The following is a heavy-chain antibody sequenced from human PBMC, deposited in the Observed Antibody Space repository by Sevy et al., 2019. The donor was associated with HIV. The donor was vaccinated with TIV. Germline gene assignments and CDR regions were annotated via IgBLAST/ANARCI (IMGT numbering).Heavy chain of an antibody. CDR1: GFTFSDFY. V-gene: IGHV3-11*01. J-gene: IGHJ6*02. Sequence: GGSLRLSCAASGFTFSDFYMSWIRLAPGKGLEWVSYLSSSGSTIDYADSLKGRFTISRDNAKNSLYLQMNSLRAEDTAVYYCARDPDTMVPGGIGYYYYYGLDVWGQGTTVTVSS. CDR3: ARDPDTMVPGGIGYYYYYGLDV. D-gene: IGHD3-10*01. CDR2: LSSSGSTI.